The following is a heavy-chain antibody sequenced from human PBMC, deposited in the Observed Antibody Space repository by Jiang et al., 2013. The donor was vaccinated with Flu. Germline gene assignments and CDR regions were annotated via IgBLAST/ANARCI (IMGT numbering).Heavy chain of an antibody. Sequence: SGAEVKRPGESLKISCKGSGYSFPIYWIGWVRQMPGKGLEWMGSIYPSDSNTRYSPSFQGQVTMSVDKSVFTAYLQWSSLKASDTAMYYCARRSSGWSGKDSFDIWGQGTMVTVSS. V-gene: IGHV5-51*01. D-gene: IGHD6-19*01. CDR3: ARRSSGWSGKDSFDI. CDR2: IYPSDSNT. CDR1: GYSFPIYW. J-gene: IGHJ3*02.